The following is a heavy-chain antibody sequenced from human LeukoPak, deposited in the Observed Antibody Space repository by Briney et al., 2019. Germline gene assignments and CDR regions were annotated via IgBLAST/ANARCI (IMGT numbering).Heavy chain of an antibody. Sequence: GGSLRLSCTASGFTFSTYAMSWVRQAPGKGLEWVSGLSGSGGSTYYAESVKGRFTISRDNSKNTLYLQMNSLRAEDTAVYYCAKDLGAVTLTMLGPFDSWGQGTLVTVSS. J-gene: IGHJ4*02. CDR2: LSGSGGST. V-gene: IGHV3-23*01. D-gene: IGHD3-10*02. CDR3: AKDLGAVTLTMLGPFDS. CDR1: GFTFSTYA.